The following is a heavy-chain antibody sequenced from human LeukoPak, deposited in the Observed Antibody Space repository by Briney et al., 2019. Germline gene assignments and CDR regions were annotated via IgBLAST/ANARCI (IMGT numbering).Heavy chain of an antibody. CDR1: GFTVSSNY. Sequence: GGSLRLSCEASGFTVSSNYMSWVRQAPGKGLEWVSVIYGGGSTYYADSVKGRFTISRDTSKNTLYLQMNSLRAEDTAVYYCARVEGSAFDYWGQGTLVTVSS. CDR3: ARVEGSAFDY. V-gene: IGHV3-53*01. CDR2: IYGGGST. J-gene: IGHJ4*02.